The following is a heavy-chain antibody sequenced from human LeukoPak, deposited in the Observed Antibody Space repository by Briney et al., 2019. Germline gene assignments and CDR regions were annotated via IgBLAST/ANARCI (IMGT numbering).Heavy chain of an antibody. V-gene: IGHV3-21*01. Sequence: GGSLRLSCAASGFTFSSYSMNWVRQAPGKGLEWVTSISSSSSYIFYADSVKGRFTISGHIAKNSLYLQMNSLRAEHTAVYYCARRAIGNDAFDIWGQGTMVTVSS. CDR2: ISSSSSYI. CDR1: GFTFSSYS. CDR3: ARRAIGNDAFDI. D-gene: IGHD3-10*01. J-gene: IGHJ3*02.